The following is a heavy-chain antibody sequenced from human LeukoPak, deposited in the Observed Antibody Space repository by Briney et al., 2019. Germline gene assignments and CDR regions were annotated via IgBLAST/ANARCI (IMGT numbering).Heavy chain of an antibody. CDR2: INPNSGGT. V-gene: IGHV1-2*02. J-gene: IGHJ5*02. CDR1: GYTFTSYD. D-gene: IGHD3-3*01. Sequence: GASVKVSCKASGYTFTSYDINWVRQATGQGLEWMGWINPNSGGTNYAQKFQGRVTMTRDTSISTAYMELSRLRSDDTAVYYCARAKRFLEWKGKQNWFDPWGQGTLVTVSS. CDR3: ARAKRFLEWKGKQNWFDP.